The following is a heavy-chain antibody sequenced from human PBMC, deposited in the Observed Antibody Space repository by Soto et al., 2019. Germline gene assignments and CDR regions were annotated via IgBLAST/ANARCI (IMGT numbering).Heavy chain of an antibody. V-gene: IGHV3-7*05. J-gene: IGHJ2*01. Sequence: EVQVVESGGGLVQPGGSLRLSCAASGFTFRSYWMSWVRQPPGKGLEWVANINQDGSEKSYVDSVKGRFTISRDNAKDSLSLHMGSLRAEDTAVYFCARGAWWRQGCGGNLYFDLWGRGTLVTVSS. D-gene: IGHD2-21*02. CDR3: ARGAWWRQGCGGNLYFDL. CDR2: INQDGSEK. CDR1: GFTFRSYW.